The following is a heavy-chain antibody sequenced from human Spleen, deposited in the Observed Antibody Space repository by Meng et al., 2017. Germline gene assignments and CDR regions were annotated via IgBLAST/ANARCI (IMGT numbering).Heavy chain of an antibody. CDR2: IAYSGSS. Sequence: QVQLQESGPGLVKPTQTLSLKCTVSGGSVSSSGYSWSWIRQPPGKGLEWIGAIAYSGSSFYNPSLKSRLTMSVDTSKNQFSLKLTSVTAADTAVYYWATETRIAIFGVVAFDSWGQGTLVTVSS. D-gene: IGHD3-3*01. CDR1: GGSVSSSGYS. J-gene: IGHJ5*01. CDR3: ATETRIAIFGVVAFDS. V-gene: IGHV4-30-4*01.